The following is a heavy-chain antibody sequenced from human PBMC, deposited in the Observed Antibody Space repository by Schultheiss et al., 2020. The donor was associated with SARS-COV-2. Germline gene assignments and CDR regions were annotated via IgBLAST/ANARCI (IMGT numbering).Heavy chain of an antibody. CDR1: GFTFSSYG. Sequence: GGSLRLSCAASGFTFSSYGMHWVRQAPGKGLEWVAVISYDGSNKYYADSVKGRFTISRDNSKNTLYLQMNSLRAEDTAVYYCAKWRVTGDPSWYFDLWGRGTLVTVSS. V-gene: IGHV3-30*18. D-gene: IGHD7-27*01. CDR2: ISYDGSNK. CDR3: AKWRVTGDPSWYFDL. J-gene: IGHJ2*01.